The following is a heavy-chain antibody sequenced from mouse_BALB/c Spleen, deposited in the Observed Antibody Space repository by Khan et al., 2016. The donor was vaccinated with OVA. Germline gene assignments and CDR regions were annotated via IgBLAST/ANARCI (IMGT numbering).Heavy chain of an antibody. CDR3: ARSPYGNFAY. V-gene: IGHV5-9-3*01. CDR1: GFTFSTYA. D-gene: IGHD2-1*01. CDR2: ISSDGDYT. Sequence: EVQLQESGGGLVKPGGSLKLSCAASGFTFSTYAMSWVRQTPEKRLEWVATISSDGDYTYYPDNVTGRFTISRDNAKNTLYLQMSSLRSEDTAMYYCARSPYGNFAYWGQGILVTVSA. J-gene: IGHJ3*01.